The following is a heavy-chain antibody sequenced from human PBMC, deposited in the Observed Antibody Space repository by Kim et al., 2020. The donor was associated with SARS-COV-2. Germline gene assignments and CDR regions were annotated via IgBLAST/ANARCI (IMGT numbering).Heavy chain of an antibody. J-gene: IGHJ4*02. Sequence: GGSLRLSCAASGFTFSSYGMHWVRQAPGKGLEWVAVISYDGSNKYYADSVKGRFTISRDNSKNTLYLQMNSLRAEDTAVYYCARDLIGSSGIFDYWGQGTLVTVSS. CDR3: ARDLIGSSGIFDY. CDR1: GFTFSSYG. CDR2: ISYDGSNK. D-gene: IGHD3-22*01. V-gene: IGHV3-33*05.